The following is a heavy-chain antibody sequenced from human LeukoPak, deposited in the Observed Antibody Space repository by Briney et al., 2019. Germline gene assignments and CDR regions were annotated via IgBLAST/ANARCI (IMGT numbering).Heavy chain of an antibody. Sequence: GGSLRLSCAASGFTFSSYAMSWVRQAPGKGLEWVSGINWNGGSTGYADSVKGRFTISRDNAKNSLYLQMNSLRAEDTALYYCARDRGPNYYYYMDVWGKGTTVTVSS. CDR1: GFTFSSYA. CDR3: ARDRGPNYYYYMDV. CDR2: INWNGGST. J-gene: IGHJ6*03. V-gene: IGHV3-20*04.